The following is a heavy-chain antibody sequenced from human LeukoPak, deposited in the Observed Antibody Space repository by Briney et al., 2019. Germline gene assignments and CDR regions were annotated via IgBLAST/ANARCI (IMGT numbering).Heavy chain of an antibody. D-gene: IGHD3-10*02. V-gene: IGHV3-23*01. J-gene: IGHJ6*04. CDR1: GFTLSSYA. Sequence: GGSLRLSCVVSGFTLSSYAMSWVRQAPGKGLEWVAATSSSDSGKYHADSVRGRFTISRDNPKNTVYLQMNSLRAEDTAVYYCAELGITMIGGVWGKGTTVTISS. CDR3: AELGITMIGGV. CDR2: TSSSDSGK.